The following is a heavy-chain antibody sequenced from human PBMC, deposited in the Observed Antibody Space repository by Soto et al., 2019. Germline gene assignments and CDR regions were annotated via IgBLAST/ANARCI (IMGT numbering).Heavy chain of an antibody. CDR1: GFSLSTSGVG. J-gene: IGHJ4*02. V-gene: IGHV2-5*02. CDR3: AHSSSRWPLGY. CDR2: VYWDDDK. D-gene: IGHD4-17*01. Sequence: QITLKESGPTLVKPTQTLTLTCTFSGFSLSTSGVGVVWLRQPPGKALEWLALVYWDDDKRYSPSLKSRLTITQDPSQNRVVPTMTNTAQVDTATYYCAHSSSRWPLGYWGQGALVTVSS.